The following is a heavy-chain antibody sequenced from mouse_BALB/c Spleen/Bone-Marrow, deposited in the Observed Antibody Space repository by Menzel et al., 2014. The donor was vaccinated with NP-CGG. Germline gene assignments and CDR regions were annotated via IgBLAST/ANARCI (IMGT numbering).Heavy chain of an antibody. CDR2: IDPANGNT. V-gene: IGHV14-3*02. CDR3: ATGFAY. CDR1: GFNIKDTY. Sequence: EVMLVESGAALVKPGASVKLSCTASGFNIKDTYMHWVKQRPEQGLEWIGRIDPANGNTKYDPKFQGKATITADTSSNTAYLQLSSLTSEDTAVYYCATGFAYWGQGTLVTVSA. J-gene: IGHJ3*01.